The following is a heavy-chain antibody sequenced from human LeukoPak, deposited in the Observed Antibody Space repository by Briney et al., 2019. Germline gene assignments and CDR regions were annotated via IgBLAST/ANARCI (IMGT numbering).Heavy chain of an antibody. J-gene: IGHJ5*02. CDR1: GFTFSSYA. CDR3: AKGAEYQLLSRWFDP. D-gene: IGHD2-2*01. V-gene: IGHV3-9*01. CDR2: ISWNGGSI. Sequence: GGSLRLSCAASGFTFSSYAMSWVRQAPGKGLEWVSGISWNGGSIGYADSVKGRFTISRDNAKNSLYLQMNSLRAEDTALYYCAKGAEYQLLSRWFDPWGQGTLVTVSS.